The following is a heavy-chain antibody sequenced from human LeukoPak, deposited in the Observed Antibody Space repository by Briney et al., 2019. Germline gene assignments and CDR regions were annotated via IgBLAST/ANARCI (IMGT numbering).Heavy chain of an antibody. D-gene: IGHD6-19*01. Sequence: GGSLRLSCAASGFIVSSNYMSWVRQAPGKGLEWVSVIYSGGTTYYADSVKGRFTISRDNSKNTRYLQMNSLRAEDTAVYYCARVSSDSSGWYEFDYWGQGTLVTVSS. J-gene: IGHJ4*02. CDR2: IYSGGTT. CDR1: GFIVSSNY. V-gene: IGHV3-53*01. CDR3: ARVSSDSSGWYEFDY.